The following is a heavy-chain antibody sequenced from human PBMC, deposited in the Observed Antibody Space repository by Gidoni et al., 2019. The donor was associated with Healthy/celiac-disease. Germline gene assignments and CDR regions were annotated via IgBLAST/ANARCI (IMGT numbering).Heavy chain of an antibody. Sequence: QVQLVESGGGVVQSGRSLRLSCAASGSTFSSYALHWVRQAPGKGLEWVAVISYDGSNKYYADSVKGRFTISRDNSKNTLYLQMNNLRAEDTAVYYCARDKGYCSGGSCYSGGYFDYWGQGTLVTVSS. V-gene: IGHV3-30-3*01. D-gene: IGHD2-15*01. CDR2: ISYDGSNK. CDR3: ARDKGYCSGGSCYSGGYFDY. J-gene: IGHJ4*02. CDR1: GSTFSSYA.